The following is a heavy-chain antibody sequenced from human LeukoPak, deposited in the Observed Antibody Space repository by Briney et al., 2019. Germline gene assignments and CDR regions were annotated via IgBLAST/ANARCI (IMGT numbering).Heavy chain of an antibody. V-gene: IGHV1-18*04. CDR2: ISAYNGNT. CDR3: ARDNIDSSGYTPPGFDY. CDR1: GYTFTTHY. D-gene: IGHD3-22*01. Sequence: GASVKVSCKASGYTFTTHYMHWVRQAPGQGLEWMGWISAYNGNTNYAQKLQGRVTMTTDTSTSTAYMELRSLRSDDTAVYYCARDNIDSSGYTPPGFDYWGQGTLVTVSS. J-gene: IGHJ4*02.